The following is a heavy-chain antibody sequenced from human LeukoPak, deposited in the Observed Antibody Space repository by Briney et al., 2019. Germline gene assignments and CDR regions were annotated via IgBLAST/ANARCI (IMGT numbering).Heavy chain of an antibody. CDR2: IYAGEST. CDR1: GGSISSDSYY. V-gene: IGHV4-61*02. D-gene: IGHD6-19*01. CDR3: ARVSAVAGAYGMDV. Sequence: PSQTLSLTCIVSGGSISSDSYYWNWIRQPAGKGLEWIGRIYAGESTYYNPSLKSRVTISGDTSKNQFSLKLNSVTAADTAVYYCARVSAVAGAYGMDVWGQGTTVTVSS. J-gene: IGHJ6*02.